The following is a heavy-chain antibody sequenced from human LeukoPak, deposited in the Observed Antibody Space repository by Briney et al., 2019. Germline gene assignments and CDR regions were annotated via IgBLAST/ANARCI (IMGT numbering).Heavy chain of an antibody. D-gene: IGHD3-22*01. CDR1: GYTFTGYY. V-gene: IGHV1-2*06. CDR3: ARGILYYYDSSGYYGVDY. CDR2: ISPNSGGT. Sequence: ASVKVSCKASGYTFTGYYMHWVRQAPGQGREGRGRISPNSGGTNYAQKFQGRVTMTRDTSISTAYMELSRLRSDDTAVYYCARGILYYYDSSGYYGVDYWGQGTLVTVSS. J-gene: IGHJ4*02.